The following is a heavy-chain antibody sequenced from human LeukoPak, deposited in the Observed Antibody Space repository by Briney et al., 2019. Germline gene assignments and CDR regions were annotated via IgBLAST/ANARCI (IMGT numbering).Heavy chain of an antibody. J-gene: IGHJ5*02. V-gene: IGHV4-31*03. CDR1: GGSISSGDFY. CDR2: IYYSGTT. CDR3: AREGTAGTNLNWFDP. D-gene: IGHD1-1*01. Sequence: SETLSLTCTVSGGSISSGDFYWSWIRQHPGKGLEWIGYIYYSGTTYYSPSLKSRVTISLDTTKNQFSLKLSSVTAADTAVYYCAREGTAGTNLNWFDPWGQGTLVTVSS.